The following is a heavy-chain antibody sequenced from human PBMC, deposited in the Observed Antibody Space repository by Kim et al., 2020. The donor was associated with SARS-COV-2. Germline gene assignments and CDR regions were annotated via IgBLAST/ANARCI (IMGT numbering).Heavy chain of an antibody. CDR1: GYTFTGYY. D-gene: IGHD3-3*01. Sequence: ASVKVSCKASGYTFTGYYLHWVRQAPGQGLEWMGRINPNSGGTKFAQNLQGRVTMTSDTSINTVYMELSRLKSDDTAVYYCARVLITTMIPILAYWGQGT. J-gene: IGHJ4*02. CDR2: INPNSGGT. V-gene: IGHV1-2*06. CDR3: ARVLITTMIPILAY.